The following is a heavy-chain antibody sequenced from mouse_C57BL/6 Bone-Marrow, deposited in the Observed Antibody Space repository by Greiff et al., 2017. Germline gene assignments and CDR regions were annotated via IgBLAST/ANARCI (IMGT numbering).Heavy chain of an antibody. CDR3: VRQTGNYAMDY. Sequence: EVKLQESGGGLVQPKGSLKLSCAASGFSFNTYAMNWVRQVPGKGLEWVARIRSKSNNYATYYADSVKDRFTISRDDSESMLYLQMNNLKTEDTAMYYCVRQTGNYAMDYGGQGTSATVSA. J-gene: IGHJ4*01. V-gene: IGHV10-1*01. CDR1: GFSFNTYA. CDR2: IRSKSNNYAT.